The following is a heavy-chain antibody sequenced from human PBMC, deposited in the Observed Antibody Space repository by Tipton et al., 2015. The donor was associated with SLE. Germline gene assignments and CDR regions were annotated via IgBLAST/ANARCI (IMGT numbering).Heavy chain of an antibody. CDR3: VKRTTWYYFDS. CDR1: GFTFRNYA. V-gene: IGHV3-64*02. J-gene: IGHJ4*02. CDR2: ISDNGGHT. D-gene: IGHD1-14*01. Sequence: SLRLSCEASGFTFRNYAMLWVRQAPGKGLEYVSGISDNGGHTIYAGSVSDRFTISRDNSKNTLYLHMGSLRPEDTAVYFCVKRTTWYYFDSWGQGTLVPVSS.